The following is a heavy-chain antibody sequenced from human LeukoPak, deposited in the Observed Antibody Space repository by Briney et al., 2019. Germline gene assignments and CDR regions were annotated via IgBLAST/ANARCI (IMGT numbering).Heavy chain of an antibody. CDR2: IYYSGST. J-gene: IGHJ4*02. CDR1: GGSISSYY. CDR3: AREGYDSSGYTFDY. Sequence: PSETLSLTCTVSGGSISSYYWSWIRQPPGKGLEWIGYIYYSGSTNYNPSLKSRVTISVDTSKNQFSLKLSSVTAADTAVYYCAREGYDSSGYTFDYWGQGTLVTVSS. V-gene: IGHV4-59*01. D-gene: IGHD3-22*01.